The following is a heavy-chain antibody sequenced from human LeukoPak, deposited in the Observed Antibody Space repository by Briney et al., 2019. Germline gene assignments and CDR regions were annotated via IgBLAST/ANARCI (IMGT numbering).Heavy chain of an antibody. CDR3: ARLDCIVDGCNNH. CDR1: GDSLTSSY. D-gene: IGHD3/OR15-3a*01. J-gene: IGHJ4*02. Sequence: PSETLSLTCSLSGDSLTSSYWNWIRQPPGKGLEWIGYVSSDGTTNYIPSLRSRIVMSVDTAKYNISLNLTSVTATDTAIYYCARLDCIVDGCNNHWGRGILVTVSS. V-gene: IGHV4-59*08. CDR2: VSSDGTT.